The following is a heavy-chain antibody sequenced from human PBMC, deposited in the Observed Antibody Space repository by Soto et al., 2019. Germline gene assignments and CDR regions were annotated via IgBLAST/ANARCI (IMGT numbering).Heavy chain of an antibody. CDR3: ARSSGGNFGIIIEGSNLFYP. CDR2: INPHGGST. Sequence: QVRLGQSGAEVRRPGSSVKVSCKSPGDNFTSYYLNWVRQAPGQGHEWMGVINPHGGSTEYAQKWQGRVTRTRDPSRSTVYMELRSLRSADTAIYDSARSSGGNFGIIIEGSNLFYPGGQGDLVTVSS. V-gene: IGHV1-46*04. J-gene: IGHJ5*02. CDR1: GDNFTSYY. D-gene: IGHD3-3*01.